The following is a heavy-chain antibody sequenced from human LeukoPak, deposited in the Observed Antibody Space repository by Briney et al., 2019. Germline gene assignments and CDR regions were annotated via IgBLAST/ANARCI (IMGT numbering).Heavy chain of an antibody. CDR1: SGSIGTYY. V-gene: IGHV4-4*07. CDR3: ARDSGRRGYPEYSFDY. Sequence: PSETLSLTCTVSSGSIGTYYWSWIRQPAGKGLEWIGRIYTSGNTKYNPSLKSRVTISVDTSKNQFSLKLTSLTAADTAIYYCARDSGRRGYPEYSFDYWGQGTLVTVSS. D-gene: IGHD3-10*01. J-gene: IGHJ4*02. CDR2: IYTSGNT.